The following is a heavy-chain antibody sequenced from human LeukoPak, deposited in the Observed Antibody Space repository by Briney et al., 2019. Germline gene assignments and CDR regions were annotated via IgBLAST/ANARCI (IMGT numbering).Heavy chain of an antibody. Sequence: SETLSLTCPVSGGSFTSNYYNWVRQPPGKGLEWIGEIDHTGSTNYNPSLKSRVTISVDTSLRVNSVPAADTAVYYCAKSHDPIRSGWYRLYWGQGTLVTISS. J-gene: IGHJ4*02. CDR2: IDHTGST. V-gene: IGHV4-34*01. D-gene: IGHD6-19*01. CDR1: GGSFTSNY. CDR3: AKSHDPIRSGWYRLY.